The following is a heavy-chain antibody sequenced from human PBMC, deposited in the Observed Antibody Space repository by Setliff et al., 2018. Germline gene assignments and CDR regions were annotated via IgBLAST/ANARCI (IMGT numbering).Heavy chain of an antibody. CDR3: ARLSPYNTGPPFDY. Sequence: LRLSCAASGFTFSSYSVSWVRQAPGKGLEWVASINEDGSEKYYVDSVKGRFTISRDNAKNSLYLQMNSLRLEDTAVYYCARLSPYNTGPPFDYWGQGTLVTVSS. CDR1: GFTFSSYS. D-gene: IGHD2-8*02. J-gene: IGHJ4*02. CDR2: INEDGSEK. V-gene: IGHV3-7*03.